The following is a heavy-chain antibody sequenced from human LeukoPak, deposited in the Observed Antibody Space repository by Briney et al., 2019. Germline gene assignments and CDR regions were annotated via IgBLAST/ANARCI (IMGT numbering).Heavy chain of an antibody. D-gene: IGHD2-21*01. J-gene: IGHJ6*03. CDR3: ATVVPYYYYMDV. CDR1: GFMLSSYW. CDR2: IKQDGSEK. Sequence: GGSLRLSCAASGFMLSSYWMSWFRQAPGKGLEWVANIKQDGSEKYYVDSVKGRFTISRDSAKNSLYLQMNSLRAEDTAVYYCATVVPYYYYMDVWGKGTTVTVSS. V-gene: IGHV3-7*01.